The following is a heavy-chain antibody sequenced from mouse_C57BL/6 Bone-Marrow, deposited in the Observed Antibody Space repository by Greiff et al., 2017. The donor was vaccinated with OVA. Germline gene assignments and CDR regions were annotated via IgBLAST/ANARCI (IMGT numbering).Heavy chain of an antibody. D-gene: IGHD1-1*01. V-gene: IGHV5-4*01. CDR2: ISDGGSYT. CDR1: GFTFSSYA. J-gene: IGHJ1*03. CDR3: ATSLPSDYYGSSYGWYFDV. Sequence: EVQVVESGGGLVKPGGSLKLSCAASGFTFSSYAMSWVRQTPEKRLEWVATISDGGSYTYYPDNVKGRFTISRDNAKNNLYLQMSHLKSEDTAMYYCATSLPSDYYGSSYGWYFDVWGTGTTVTVSS.